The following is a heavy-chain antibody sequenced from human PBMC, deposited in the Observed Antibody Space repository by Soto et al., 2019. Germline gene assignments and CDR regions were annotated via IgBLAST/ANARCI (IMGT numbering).Heavy chain of an antibody. CDR1: GYTFTGYY. D-gene: IGHD3-10*01. Sequence: ASVKVSCKASGYTFTGYYMHWVRQAPGQGLEWMGWINPNSGGTNYAQKFQGWVTMTRDTSISTAYMELSRLRSDDTAVYYCAREKVTMVRGNRCGMDVWGQGTTVTVSS. V-gene: IGHV1-2*04. CDR3: AREKVTMVRGNRCGMDV. J-gene: IGHJ6*02. CDR2: INPNSGGT.